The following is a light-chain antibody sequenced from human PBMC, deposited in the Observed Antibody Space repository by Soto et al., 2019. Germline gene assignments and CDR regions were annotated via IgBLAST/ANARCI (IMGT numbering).Light chain of an antibody. J-gene: IGLJ3*02. CDR3: SSFASSNTWV. Sequence: QSALTQPPSASGSPGQSVTISCTGTSSDVGAYNYVSWYQQHAGKAPKLVIYEVTKRPSGVPDRFSGSKSANTASLTVSGLQAEDDVDYYCSSFASSNTWVFGGGTQLTVL. CDR2: EVT. CDR1: SSDVGAYNY. V-gene: IGLV2-8*01.